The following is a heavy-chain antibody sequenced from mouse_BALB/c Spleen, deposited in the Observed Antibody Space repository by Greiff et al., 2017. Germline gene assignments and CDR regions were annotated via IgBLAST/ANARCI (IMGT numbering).Heavy chain of an antibody. J-gene: IGHJ4*01. CDR1: GFTFSSYT. CDR3: ARHGGLPHYYAMDY. Sequence: EVKLVESGGGLVQPGGSLKLSCAASGFTFSSYTMSWVRQTPEKRLEWVAYISNGGGSTYYPDTVKGRFTISRDNAKNTLYLQMSSLKSEDTAMYYCARHGGLPHYYAMDYWGQGTSVTVSS. D-gene: IGHD2-4*01. CDR2: ISNGGGST. V-gene: IGHV5-12-2*01.